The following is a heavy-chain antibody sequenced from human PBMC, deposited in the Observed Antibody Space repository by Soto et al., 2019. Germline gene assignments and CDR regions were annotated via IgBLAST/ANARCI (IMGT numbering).Heavy chain of an antibody. J-gene: IGHJ6*02. V-gene: IGHV3-48*01. D-gene: IGHD6-13*01. Sequence: VQLVESGGALVQPGGSLRLSCAASGYSFDAYIMNWVRQAPGKGLEWVSSIYPRGLTKFYADSVRGRFTISRDDASSSLFLQMNNLRAEDTAVYYCATRYGNHYFGLDVWGQGTTVTVSS. CDR2: IYPRGLTK. CDR3: ATRYGNHYFGLDV. CDR1: GYSFDAYI.